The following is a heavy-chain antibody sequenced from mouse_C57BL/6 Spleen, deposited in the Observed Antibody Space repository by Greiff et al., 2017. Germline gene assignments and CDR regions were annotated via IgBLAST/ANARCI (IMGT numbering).Heavy chain of an antibody. V-gene: IGHV1-69*01. Sequence: QVQLQQPGAELVMPGASVKLSCKASGYTFTSYWMHWVKQRPGQGLEWIGEIDPSDSYTNYNQKFKGKSTLTVDKSSSTAYMQLSSLTSEDSAVYYCARGMITRAMDYWGQGTSVTVSS. CDR3: ARGMITRAMDY. D-gene: IGHD2-4*01. CDR2: IDPSDSYT. CDR1: GYTFTSYW. J-gene: IGHJ4*01.